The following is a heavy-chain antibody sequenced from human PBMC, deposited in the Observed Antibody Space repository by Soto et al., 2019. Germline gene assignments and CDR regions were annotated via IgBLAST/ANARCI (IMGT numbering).Heavy chain of an antibody. J-gene: IGHJ4*02. CDR3: ARSGGGYNPFDY. V-gene: IGHV3-53*01. Sequence: EMPLVESGGGLIQPGGSLRLSCAASGFTVSNNYMSWVRQAPGKGLEWVSVMYSGGTTYYGDSVKGRFTISRDNSKNTLYLEMNSMRAEDTAVYYCARSGGGYNPFDYWGQGTLVTVSS. CDR2: MYSGGTT. D-gene: IGHD1-26*01. CDR1: GFTVSNNY.